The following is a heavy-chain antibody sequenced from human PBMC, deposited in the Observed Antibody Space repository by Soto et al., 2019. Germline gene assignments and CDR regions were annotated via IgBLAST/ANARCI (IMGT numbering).Heavy chain of an antibody. CDR3: ARHASVVVVAAPVYYYGMAV. D-gene: IGHD2-15*01. V-gene: IGHV1-18*01. CDR1: GYTFTSYG. Sequence: QVQLVQSGAEVKKPGASVKVSCKASGYTFTSYGISWVRQAPGQGLAWMGWISAYNGNTNYAQKLQGRVTMTTDTPTSTAEMELRSVRSDDTAVYYCARHASVVVVAAPVYYYGMAVWGQGTTVTVSS. CDR2: ISAYNGNT. J-gene: IGHJ6*02.